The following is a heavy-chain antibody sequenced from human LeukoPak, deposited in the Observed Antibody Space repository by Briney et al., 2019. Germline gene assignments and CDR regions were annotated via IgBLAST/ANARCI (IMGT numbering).Heavy chain of an antibody. CDR2: IYSGGST. V-gene: IGHV3-66*01. CDR3: ARGGPYYYDSSGFLGAFDI. CDR1: GFTVSSNY. J-gene: IGHJ3*02. D-gene: IGHD3-22*01. Sequence: GGSLRLSCAASGFTVSSNYMSWVRQAPGKGLEWVSVIYSGGSTYYADSVKGRFTISRDNSKNTLYLQMNSLRAEDTAVYYCARGGPYYYDSSGFLGAFDIWGQGTMVTVSS.